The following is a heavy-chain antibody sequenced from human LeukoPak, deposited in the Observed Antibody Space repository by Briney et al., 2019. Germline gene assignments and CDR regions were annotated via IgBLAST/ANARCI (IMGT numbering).Heavy chain of an antibody. CDR2: IIPIFGTA. CDR3: ASGNWDIFDY. CDR1: GGTFSSYA. Sequence: ASVKVSCKASGGTFSSYAVSWVRQAPGQGLEWMGGIIPIFGTANYAQKFQGRVTITADESTSTAYMELSSLRSEDTAVYYCASGNWDIFDYWGQGTLVTVSS. D-gene: IGHD7-27*01. V-gene: IGHV1-69*13. J-gene: IGHJ4*02.